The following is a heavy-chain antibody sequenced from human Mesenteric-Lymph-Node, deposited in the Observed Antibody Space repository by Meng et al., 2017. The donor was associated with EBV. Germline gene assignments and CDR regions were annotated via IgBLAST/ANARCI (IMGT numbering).Heavy chain of an antibody. CDR1: GDSISNKSDS. Sequence: QIHLQQSGPGLVKSSQTLSVGCSISGDSISNKSDSCNWIRQSPSRGLEWLGRTYYRSKWYNDYAVFVKSRITINPDTSKNQFSLQLNSVTPEDTAVYYCARGATSVFDLWGRGTLCNVSS. CDR3: ARGATSVFDL. CDR2: TYYRSKWYN. J-gene: IGHJ2*01. V-gene: IGHV6-1*01.